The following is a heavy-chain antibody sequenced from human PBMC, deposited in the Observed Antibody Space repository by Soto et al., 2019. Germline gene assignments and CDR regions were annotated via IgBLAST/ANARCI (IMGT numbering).Heavy chain of an antibody. CDR3: AREGRFLDCLGGYFDY. CDR2: ISAYTGNT. Sequence: QVQLVQSGAEVKKPGASVKVSCKASGYTFTSYGISWVRQAPGQGLEWLGWISAYTGNTNYAQKHQGRVTMTTDTSTSTAYMERRGLRSDDTAEYYCAREGRFLDCLGGYFDYWGQGTLVTVSS. V-gene: IGHV1-18*01. J-gene: IGHJ4*02. CDR1: GYTFTSYG. D-gene: IGHD3-3*01.